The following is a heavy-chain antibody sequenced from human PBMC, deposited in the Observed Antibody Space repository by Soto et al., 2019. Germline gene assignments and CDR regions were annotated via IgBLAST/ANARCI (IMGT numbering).Heavy chain of an antibody. CDR2: IRGDGDST. D-gene: IGHD6-19*01. Sequence: PGGSLRLSCAASGFSLSTYDMIWVRQAPGKGLEWVSDIRGDGDSTYYADSVKGRFTISRDKANNTVSLQMNSLRGEDTAVYYCARGAPVAGTNYFDLWGQGTLVTVSS. CDR3: ARGAPVAGTNYFDL. J-gene: IGHJ4*02. V-gene: IGHV3-23*01. CDR1: GFSLSTYD.